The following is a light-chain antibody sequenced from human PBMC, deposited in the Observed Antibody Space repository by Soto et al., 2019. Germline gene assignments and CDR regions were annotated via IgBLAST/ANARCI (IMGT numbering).Light chain of an antibody. CDR1: QGISSY. V-gene: IGKV1-8*01. Sequence: AIRMTQSPSSFSASTGDRVTITCRASQGISSYLAWYQQKVGKAPKLLIYAAATLQRGAPSSFSGSGSGTVFTLTSSRLQSVDFAAYYCQQYFSYPYTFGQGTKLEI. CDR3: QQYFSYPYT. J-gene: IGKJ2*01. CDR2: AAA.